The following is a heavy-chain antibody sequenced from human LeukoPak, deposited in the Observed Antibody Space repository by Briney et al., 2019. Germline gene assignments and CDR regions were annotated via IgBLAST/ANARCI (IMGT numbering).Heavy chain of an antibody. Sequence: GGSLRLSCVASGFTFSSYNMNWVRQAPGKGLEWVSYISSSGSTIYYADSVKGRFTISRDNAKNSLDLQMNSLRAEDTAVYYCAELGITMIGGVWGKGTTVTISS. CDR3: AELGITMIGGV. V-gene: IGHV3-48*03. CDR1: GFTFSSYN. CDR2: ISSSGSTI. D-gene: IGHD3-10*02. J-gene: IGHJ6*04.